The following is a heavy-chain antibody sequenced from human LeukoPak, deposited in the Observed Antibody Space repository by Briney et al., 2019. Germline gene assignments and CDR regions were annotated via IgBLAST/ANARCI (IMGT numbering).Heavy chain of an antibody. V-gene: IGHV4-34*01. CDR2: INHSGST. CDR1: GGSFSGYY. J-gene: IGHJ5*02. D-gene: IGHD1-26*01. Sequence: SETLSLTCAVYGGSFSGYYWSWIRQPPGKGLEWIGEINHSGSTNYNPSLKSRVTISVDTSKNQFSLKLSSVTAADTAVYYCARSGGSKRKAWFDPWGQGTLVTVSS. CDR3: ARSGGSKRKAWFDP.